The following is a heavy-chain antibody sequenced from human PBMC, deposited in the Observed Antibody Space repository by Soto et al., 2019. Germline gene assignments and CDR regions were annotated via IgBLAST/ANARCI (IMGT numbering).Heavy chain of an antibody. D-gene: IGHD6-19*01. V-gene: IGHV4-30-4*01. CDR3: ATEQWLRAEYFQH. CDR1: GGSISSGDYY. J-gene: IGHJ1*01. CDR2: IYYSGST. Sequence: QVQLQESGPGLVKPSQTLSLTCTVSGGSISSGDYYWSWIRQPPGKGLEWIGYIYYSGSTYYNPSLKSRVTNTVDTSKNQFSLKLSSVTAADTAVYYCATEQWLRAEYFQHWGQGTLVTVSS.